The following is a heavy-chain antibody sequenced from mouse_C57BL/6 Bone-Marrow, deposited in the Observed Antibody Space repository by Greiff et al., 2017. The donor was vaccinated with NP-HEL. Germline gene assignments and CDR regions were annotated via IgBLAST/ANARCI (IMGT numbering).Heavy chain of an antibody. CDR3: ARWATTAHYYAMDY. D-gene: IGHD1-2*01. CDR1: GYTFTSYG. J-gene: IGHJ4*01. Sequence: QVQLQQSGAELARPGASVKLSCKASGYTFTSYGISWVKQRTGQGLEWIGEIYPRSGNTYYNEKFKGKATLTADKSSSTAYMELRSLTSEDSAVYFCARWATTAHYYAMDYWGQGTSVTVSS. CDR2: IYPRSGNT. V-gene: IGHV1-81*01.